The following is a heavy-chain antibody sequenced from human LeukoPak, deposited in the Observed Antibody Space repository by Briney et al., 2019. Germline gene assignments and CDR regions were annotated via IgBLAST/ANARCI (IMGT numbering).Heavy chain of an antibody. CDR2: INHSGST. Sequence: SETLSLTCAVYGGSFSGYYWSWIRQPPGKGLEWIGEINHSGSTNYNPSLKSRVTISVDTSKNQFSLKLSSVTAADTAVYYCARGRAAHYEFWSGYSTYWGQGTLVTVSS. J-gene: IGHJ4*02. V-gene: IGHV4-34*01. CDR1: GGSFSGYY. D-gene: IGHD3-3*01. CDR3: ARGRAAHYEFWSGYSTY.